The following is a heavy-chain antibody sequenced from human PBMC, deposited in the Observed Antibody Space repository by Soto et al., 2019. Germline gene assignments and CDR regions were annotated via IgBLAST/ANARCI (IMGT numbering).Heavy chain of an antibody. Sequence: GGSLRLSCAASGFTFSSYSMNWVRQAPGKGLEWVSSISSSSSYIYYADSVKGRFTISRDNAKNSLYLQMNSLRAEDTAVYYCARDRAVHHSYYYGSGSYYKGRWFDPWGQGTLVTVSS. CDR3: ARDRAVHHSYYYGSGSYYKGRWFDP. D-gene: IGHD3-10*01. J-gene: IGHJ5*02. V-gene: IGHV3-21*01. CDR1: GFTFSSYS. CDR2: ISSSSSYI.